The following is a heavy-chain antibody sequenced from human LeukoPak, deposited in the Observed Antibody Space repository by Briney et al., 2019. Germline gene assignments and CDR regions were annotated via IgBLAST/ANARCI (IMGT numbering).Heavy chain of an antibody. CDR1: GYTFPGYY. V-gene: IGHV1-2*02. Sequence: ASVKVSCKASGYTFPGYYMHWVRQAPGQGLERMGWINPNSGGTNYAQKFQGRVTMTRDTSISSAYMELSRLRSDDTAVYYCAREHSSSSGKVFDYWGQGTLVTVSS. D-gene: IGHD6-6*01. CDR3: AREHSSSSGKVFDY. CDR2: INPNSGGT. J-gene: IGHJ4*02.